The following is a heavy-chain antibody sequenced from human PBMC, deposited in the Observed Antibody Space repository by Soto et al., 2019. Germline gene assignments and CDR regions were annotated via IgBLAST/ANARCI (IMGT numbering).Heavy chain of an antibody. Sequence: GGSLRLSCASSVCTFSSYAMSCVRHSPGKRLEWVSAISGSGGSTYYADSVKGRFTISRDNSKNTLYLKMNSLRAEDTAVYYCAKGGDYFVGGNYGMEGLRQATTV. CDR1: VCTFSSYA. D-gene: IGHD4-17*01. V-gene: IGHV3-23*01. CDR3: AKGGDYFVGGNYGMEG. J-gene: IGHJ6*01. CDR2: ISGSGGST.